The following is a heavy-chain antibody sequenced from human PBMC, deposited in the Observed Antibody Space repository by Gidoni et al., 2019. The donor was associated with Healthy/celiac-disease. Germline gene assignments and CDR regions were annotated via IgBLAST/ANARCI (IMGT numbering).Heavy chain of an antibody. CDR1: GGSLSSYY. D-gene: IGHD2-21*02. V-gene: IGHV4-59*01. J-gene: IGHJ6*02. Sequence: QVQLQESGPGLVKPSETLSLTCPVSGGSLSSYYWSWIRQPPGKGLEWIGYIYYSGSTNYNPSLKSRVTISVDTSKNQFSLKLSSVTAADTAVYYCARDCGGDCYPYYYYGMDVWGQGTTVTVSS. CDR2: IYYSGST. CDR3: ARDCGGDCYPYYYYGMDV.